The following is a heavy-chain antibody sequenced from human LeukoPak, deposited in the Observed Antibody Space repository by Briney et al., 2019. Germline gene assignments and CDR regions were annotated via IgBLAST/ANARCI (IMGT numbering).Heavy chain of an antibody. Sequence: PGGSLRLSCAASGFTFSSYWMSWVRQAPGKVLEWLANIKEGGSERYYVDSVKGRFTISRDSSDNTLYLQMNSLRAEDTAVYYCAKSPYSGHAFDIWGLGTMVTVSS. CDR2: IKEGGSER. D-gene: IGHD5-12*01. CDR1: GFTFSSYW. CDR3: AKSPYSGHAFDI. V-gene: IGHV3-7*05. J-gene: IGHJ3*02.